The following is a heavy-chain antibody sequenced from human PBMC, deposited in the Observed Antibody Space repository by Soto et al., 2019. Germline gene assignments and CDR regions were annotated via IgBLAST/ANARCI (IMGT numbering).Heavy chain of an antibody. Sequence: GGSLRLSCAASGFTFSSYAMHGVRQAPGKGLEWVAVISYDGSNKYYADSVKGRFTISRDNSKNTLYQQMNSLRAEDTAVYYCAREGRSYFDYWGQGTLVTVSS. D-gene: IGHD3-10*01. J-gene: IGHJ4*02. V-gene: IGHV3-30-3*01. CDR1: GFTFSSYA. CDR2: ISYDGSNK. CDR3: AREGRSYFDY.